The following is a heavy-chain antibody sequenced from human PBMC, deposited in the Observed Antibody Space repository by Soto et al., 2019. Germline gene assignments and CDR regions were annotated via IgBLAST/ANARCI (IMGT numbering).Heavy chain of an antibody. CDR3: ARDDFIVVVVAGLGGGFDY. V-gene: IGHV3-7*01. CDR2: IKQDGSEK. Sequence: GGSLRLSCAASGFTFSSYWMSWVRQAPGKGLEWVANIKQDGSEKYYVDSVKGRFTISRDNAKNSLYLQMNSLRAEDTAVYYCARDDFIVVVVAGLGGGFDYWGQGTLVTVSS. J-gene: IGHJ4*02. D-gene: IGHD2-15*01. CDR1: GFTFSSYW.